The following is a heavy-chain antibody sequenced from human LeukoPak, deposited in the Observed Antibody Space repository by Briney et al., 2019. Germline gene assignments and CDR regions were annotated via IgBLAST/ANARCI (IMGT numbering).Heavy chain of an antibody. CDR3: RCGGDWEGDY. J-gene: IGHJ4*02. D-gene: IGHD2-21*02. V-gene: IGHV4-4*07. CDR1: YDSIGTYL. Sequence: PSETLSLTCTVSYDSIGTYLWNWVRQPAGKGLEWIGRIFASGSTFYSPSLKSRVTMSVDTSKSQFPLKLSSVTAADTAVYYCRCGGDWEGDYWGQGTPVTVSS. CDR2: IFASGST.